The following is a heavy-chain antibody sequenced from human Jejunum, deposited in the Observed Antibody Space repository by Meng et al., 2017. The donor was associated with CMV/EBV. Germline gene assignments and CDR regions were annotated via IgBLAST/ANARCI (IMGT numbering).Heavy chain of an antibody. CDR2: IYSSGIT. Sequence: QGQLQDSGPGLVKPSETLALTCPVAGGSMTSYYWTWIRQPAGKGLEWIGHIYSSGITNYNPSLKSRVIMSLDTSTNQFSLKLSSVTAADTALYYCARDVQTSLFRSTLGMGWFDPWGQGTLVTVSS. CDR1: GGSMTSYY. D-gene: IGHD3-3*01. V-gene: IGHV4-4*07. CDR3: ARDVQTSLFRSTLGMGWFDP. J-gene: IGHJ5*02.